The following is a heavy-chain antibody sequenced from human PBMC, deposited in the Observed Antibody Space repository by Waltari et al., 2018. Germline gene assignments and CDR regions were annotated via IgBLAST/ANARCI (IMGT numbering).Heavy chain of an antibody. CDR3: ARIPYYYDSSGSRYFDY. D-gene: IGHD3-22*01. CDR1: DDSVRSNIYY. J-gene: IGHJ4*02. Sequence: QLQLQESGPRLVKPSETLSLTCTVSDDSVRSNIYYWGWSRQPPGKGLGWIGSVNYIGTTYYNPSLKSPVTISVDTSKNQFSLKLNSVTAADTAVYYCARIPYYYDSSGSRYFDYWGQGTLVTVSS. CDR2: VNYIGTT. V-gene: IGHV4-39*01.